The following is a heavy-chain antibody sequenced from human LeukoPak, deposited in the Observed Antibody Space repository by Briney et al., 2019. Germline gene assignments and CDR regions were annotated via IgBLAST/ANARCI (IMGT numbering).Heavy chain of an antibody. Sequence: SETLSLTCTVSGGSISSYYWSWIRQPPGKGLEWIGYIYYSGSTNYNPSLKSRVTISVDTSKNQFSLKLSSVTAADTAVYYCARRGYSYGYGFIDYWGQGTLVTVSS. J-gene: IGHJ4*02. D-gene: IGHD5-18*01. CDR3: ARRGYSYGYGFIDY. CDR1: GGSISSYY. V-gene: IGHV4-59*08. CDR2: IYYSGST.